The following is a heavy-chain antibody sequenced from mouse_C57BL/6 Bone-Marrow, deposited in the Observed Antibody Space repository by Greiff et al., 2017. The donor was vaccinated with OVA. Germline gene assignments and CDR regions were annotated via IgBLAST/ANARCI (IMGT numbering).Heavy chain of an antibody. CDR2: IDPSDSCT. V-gene: IGHV1-59*01. J-gene: IGHJ1*03. CDR1: GYTFTSYW. D-gene: IGHD1-1*01. Sequence: QVQLQQPGAELVRPGTSVKLSCKASGYTFTSYWMHWVKQRPGQGLEWIGVIDPSDSCTKYNQKFKGKATLTVDTSSSTAYMQLSSLTSEDSAVYYCARYRHYYGRSPRYWYFDVWGTGTTVTVSS. CDR3: ARYRHYYGRSPRYWYFDV.